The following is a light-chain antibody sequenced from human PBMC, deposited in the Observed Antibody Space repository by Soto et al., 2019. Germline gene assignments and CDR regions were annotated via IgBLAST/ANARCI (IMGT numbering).Light chain of an antibody. Sequence: QPALTQPASVSGSPGQSITISCTGTISDVGTHNLVSWYQQHPGKAPKLIIYEVIKRPSGVSSRFSGSKSGNTASLTISGLQTDDEADYHCCSYAGSNPFPYVFGTGTKVTVL. CDR2: EVI. CDR3: CSYAGSNPFPYV. CDR1: ISDVGTHNL. J-gene: IGLJ1*01. V-gene: IGLV2-23*02.